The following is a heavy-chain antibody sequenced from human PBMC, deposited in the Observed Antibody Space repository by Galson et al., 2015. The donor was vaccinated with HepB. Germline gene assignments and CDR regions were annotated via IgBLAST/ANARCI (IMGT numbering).Heavy chain of an antibody. V-gene: IGHV1-2*06. Sequence: SVKVSCKASGYTFTGYYIHWVRQAPGQGLEWMGRINANSGGKNYAQKFQGRVTMTRDTSISTAYMELSGLRSDDTAVYYCAREHYGSGSFPNEDVFDIWGQGTMVTVSS. CDR3: AREHYGSGSFPNEDVFDI. D-gene: IGHD3-10*01. CDR1: GYTFTGYY. CDR2: INANSGGK. J-gene: IGHJ3*02.